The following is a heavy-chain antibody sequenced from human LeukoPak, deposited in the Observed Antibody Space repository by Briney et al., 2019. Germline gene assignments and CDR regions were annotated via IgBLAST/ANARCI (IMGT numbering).Heavy chain of an antibody. CDR3: ARELGPYCSGGSCYSMGWFDP. CDR2: IYYSGRT. V-gene: IGHV4-61*01. J-gene: IGHJ5*02. D-gene: IGHD2-15*01. CDR1: GGSVSSGSYY. Sequence: TATLSLTCTVSGGSVSSGSYYWTWIRQPPGKGLEWIGYIYYSGRTNYNPSLKSRVTISVDTYKNQFSLKLSSVTAADTAVYYCARELGPYCSGGSCYSMGWFDPWGQGTLVTVSS.